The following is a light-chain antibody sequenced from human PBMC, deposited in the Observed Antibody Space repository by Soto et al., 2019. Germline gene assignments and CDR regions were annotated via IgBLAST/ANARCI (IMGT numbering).Light chain of an antibody. V-gene: IGKV1-17*01. Sequence: DIQMTQSPSSLSASVGDRVTITCRASQGIRNALGWYQQKPGKAPKRLIYTASSLQSGVPSRFSGSGSGTEFTLTISSLQPEDFASYYCRQHNSYPLTFGGGTKVEIK. CDR2: TAS. CDR1: QGIRNA. J-gene: IGKJ4*01. CDR3: RQHNSYPLT.